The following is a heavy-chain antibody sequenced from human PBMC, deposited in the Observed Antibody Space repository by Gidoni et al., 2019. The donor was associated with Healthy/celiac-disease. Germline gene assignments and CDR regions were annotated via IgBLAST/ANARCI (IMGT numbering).Heavy chain of an antibody. D-gene: IGHD2-15*01. CDR2: ISYDGSNK. J-gene: IGHJ5*02. V-gene: IGHV3-30*18. CDR1: GFTFSSYG. CDR3: AKGRVVSGLPEDWFDP. Sequence: QVQLVESGGGVVQPGRSLRLSCAASGFTFSSYGMHWVRQAPGKGLEWVAVISYDGSNKYYADSVKGRFTISRDNSKNTLYLQMNSLRAEDTAVYYCAKGRVVSGLPEDWFDPWGQGTLVTVSS.